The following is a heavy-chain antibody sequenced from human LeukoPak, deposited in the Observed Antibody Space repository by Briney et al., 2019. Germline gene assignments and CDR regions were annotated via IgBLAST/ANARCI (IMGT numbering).Heavy chain of an antibody. V-gene: IGHV3-74*01. D-gene: IGHD3-3*01. CDR3: ARGMLSSAGYHWYYYMDV. Sequence: GGSLRLSCVASGFTSGNYWMHRVRQAPGKGPEWVSRIDDDGTDTHYAVSVKGRFTISRDNAKNTLYLQMNSLRGEDTAVYYCARGMLSSAGYHWYYYMDVWGKGAMVTVSS. CDR2: IDDDGTDT. J-gene: IGHJ6*03. CDR1: GFTSGNYW.